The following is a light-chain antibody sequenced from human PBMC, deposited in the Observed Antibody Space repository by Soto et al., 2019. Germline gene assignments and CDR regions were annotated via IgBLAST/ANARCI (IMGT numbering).Light chain of an antibody. Sequence: QSALTQPPSASGSLGQSVTISCTGTSSDVGGYNYVSWHQQHPGKAPKVMIYEVTKRPPGVPDRFSGSKSGNTASLTVSGLQAEDEADHYCSSFAGGGNPVLLGGGTKVTVL. CDR3: SSFAGGGNPVL. V-gene: IGLV2-8*01. CDR2: EVT. CDR1: SSDVGGYNY. J-gene: IGLJ2*01.